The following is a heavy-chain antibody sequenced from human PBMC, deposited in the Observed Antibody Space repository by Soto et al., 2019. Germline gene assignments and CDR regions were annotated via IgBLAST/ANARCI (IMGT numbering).Heavy chain of an antibody. CDR1: GYTFSNYG. V-gene: IGHV1-18*01. CDR2: ISLYSDGT. Sequence: GASVKVSCKTSGYTFSNYGITWVRQAPGQPLEWLGWISLYSDGTNYAQKFQGRVSMSTDTSTTTAYMELRSLRSDDTAVYYCARVVPGAEAWFGPWGQGTLVTDAS. CDR3: ARVVPGAEAWFGP. J-gene: IGHJ5*02. D-gene: IGHD2-2*01.